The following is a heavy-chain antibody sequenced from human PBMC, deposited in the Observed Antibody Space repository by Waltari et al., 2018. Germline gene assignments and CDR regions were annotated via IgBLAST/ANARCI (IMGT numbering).Heavy chain of an antibody. J-gene: IGHJ6*03. V-gene: IGHV1-2*06. CDR3: ARPSIAAAGTGYYYYMDV. Sequence: QVQLVQSGAEVKKPGASVKVSCKASGYTFTGYYMHWVRQAPGQGLEWMGRINPNSGGTNYAQKFQGRVTMTRDTSISTAYMELSRLRSDDTAVYYCARPSIAAAGTGYYYYMDVWGKGTTVTVSS. CDR1: GYTFTGYY. CDR2: INPNSGGT. D-gene: IGHD6-13*01.